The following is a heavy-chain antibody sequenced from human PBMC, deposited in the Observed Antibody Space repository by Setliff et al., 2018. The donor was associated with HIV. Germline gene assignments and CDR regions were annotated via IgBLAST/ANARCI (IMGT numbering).Heavy chain of an antibody. CDR3: ARDYFDSSAYHYGFGAFDI. Sequence: ASVKVSCKASGYTFSNYGISWLRQAPGQGPEWMGWISGDNGDTNYAQKFQGRLTMTTDTSTSTAYMELRSLRSDDTAVYYCARDYFDSSAYHYGFGAFDIWGQGTMVTVSS. D-gene: IGHD3-22*01. V-gene: IGHV1-18*01. CDR2: ISGDNGDT. CDR1: GYTFSNYG. J-gene: IGHJ3*02.